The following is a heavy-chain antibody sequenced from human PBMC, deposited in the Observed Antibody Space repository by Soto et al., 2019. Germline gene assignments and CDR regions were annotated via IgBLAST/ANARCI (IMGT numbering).Heavy chain of an antibody. J-gene: IGHJ6*02. CDR2: ISTYNGNT. CDR3: ARDRPTSSIRARDYYYAMDV. Sequence: QVQLVKSGAEVKKPGASVKVSCKASGYSFITYGISWVRQAPGQGLEWMGWISTYNGNTNYAQKFQGRVTMTTDTSTTTGYMELRSLRSDDTAVYYCARDRPTSSIRARDYYYAMDVWGQGTTVTVSS. D-gene: IGHD6-6*01. CDR1: GYSFITYG. V-gene: IGHV1-18*01.